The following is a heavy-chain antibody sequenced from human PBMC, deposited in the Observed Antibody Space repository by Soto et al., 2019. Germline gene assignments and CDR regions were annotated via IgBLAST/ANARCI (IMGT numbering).Heavy chain of an antibody. J-gene: IGHJ6*03. V-gene: IGHV1-2*04. CDR2: INPNRGGT. CDR1: GYTFTGYY. Sequence: ASVKVSCKASGYTFTGYYMHWVRQAPGQGLEWMGWINPNRGGTNYAQKFQGWVTRTRDTSISTAYMELSRLGSDDTAVYYCARGGNDFWSGYPLGRYMDVWGKGTTVTVSS. CDR3: ARGGNDFWSGYPLGRYMDV. D-gene: IGHD3-3*01.